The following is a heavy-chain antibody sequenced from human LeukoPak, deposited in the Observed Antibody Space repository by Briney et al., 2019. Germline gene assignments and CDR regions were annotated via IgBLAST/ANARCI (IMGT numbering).Heavy chain of an antibody. V-gene: IGHV4-34*01. CDR2: INHSGST. Sequence: SETLSLACTVSGGSISSYYWSWIRQPPGKGLEWIGEINHSGSTNYNPSLKSRVTISVDTSKNQFSLKLSSVTAADTAVYYCAGRIDSDAFDIWGQGTMVTVSS. CDR1: GGSISSYY. J-gene: IGHJ3*02. D-gene: IGHD2-15*01. CDR3: AGRIDSDAFDI.